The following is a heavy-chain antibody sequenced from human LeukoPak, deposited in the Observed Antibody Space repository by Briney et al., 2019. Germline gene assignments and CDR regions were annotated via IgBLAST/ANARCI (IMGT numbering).Heavy chain of an antibody. CDR2: IYTSGST. V-gene: IGHV4-61*02. J-gene: IGHJ5*02. Sequence: SETLSLTCTVSGGSISSGSYYWSWIRQPAGKGLEWIGRIYTSGSTNYNPSLKSRVTISVDTSKNQFSLKLSSVTAADTAVYYCARDREGTSNHGYNWFDPWGQGTLVTVSS. CDR1: GGSISSGSYY. D-gene: IGHD4-11*01. CDR3: ARDREGTSNHGYNWFDP.